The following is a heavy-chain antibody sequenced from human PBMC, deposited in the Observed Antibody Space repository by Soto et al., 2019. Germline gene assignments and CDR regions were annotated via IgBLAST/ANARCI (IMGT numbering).Heavy chain of an antibody. J-gene: IGHJ6*02. CDR2: ISYDGSNK. CDR1: GFTFSSYA. CDR3: ATAFTFPPFSSEYYYYYYGMDV. Sequence: PGGSLRLSCAASGFTFSSYAMHWVRQAPGKGLEWVAVISYDGSNKYYADSVKGRFTISRDNSKNTLYLQMNSLRAEDTAVYYCATAFTFPPFSSEYYYYYYGMDVWGQGTTVTVSS. D-gene: IGHD3-16*01. V-gene: IGHV3-30-3*01.